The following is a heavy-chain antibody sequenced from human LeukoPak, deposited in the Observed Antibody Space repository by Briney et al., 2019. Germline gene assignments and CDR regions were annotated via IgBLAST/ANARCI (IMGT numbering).Heavy chain of an antibody. J-gene: IGHJ4*02. Sequence: GGSLRLSCAASGFTFSSYAMSWVRQAPGKGLEWVSVIYSGGSTYYADSVKGRFTISRDNSKNTLYLQMNSLRAEDTAVYYCARESSRGFDYWGQGTLVTVSS. CDR2: IYSGGST. V-gene: IGHV3-66*01. CDR1: GFTFSSYA. CDR3: ARESSRGFDY.